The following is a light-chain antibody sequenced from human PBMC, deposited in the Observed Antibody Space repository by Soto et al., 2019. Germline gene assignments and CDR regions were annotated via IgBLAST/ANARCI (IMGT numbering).Light chain of an antibody. CDR3: SSYTSSSTPDV. Sequence: QSALTQPASVSGSPGHSITISCTGTSSDVGGYNYVSWYQQHPGKAPKLMIYEVSNRPSGVSNRFSGSKSGNTASLTISGLQAEDEADYYCSSYTSSSTPDVFGTGTKLTVL. CDR2: EVS. CDR1: SSDVGGYNY. J-gene: IGLJ1*01. V-gene: IGLV2-14*01.